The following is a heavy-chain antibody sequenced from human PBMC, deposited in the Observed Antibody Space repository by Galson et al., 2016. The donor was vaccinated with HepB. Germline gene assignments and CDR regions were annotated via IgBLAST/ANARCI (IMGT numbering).Heavy chain of an antibody. D-gene: IGHD4-11*01. CDR2: INPGDSET. CDR1: GYSFTNFW. Sequence: QSGAEVKKPGESLKISCQGSGYSFTNFWIAWVRQMPGKGLEWMGIINPGDSETRYSPSFQGQVTMSVDNSIHAAYLQWSGLKASDTAINSCATLSVSTRNNYHDRDVWGQGTTVTVSS. CDR3: ATLSVSTRNNYHDRDV. V-gene: IGHV5-51*01. J-gene: IGHJ6*02.